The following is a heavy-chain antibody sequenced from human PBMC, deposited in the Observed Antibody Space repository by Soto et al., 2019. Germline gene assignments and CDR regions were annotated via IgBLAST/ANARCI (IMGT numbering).Heavy chain of an antibody. CDR3: ARDRGSSSSHYFDY. CDR1: GGSISSYY. Sequence: SETLSLTCTVSGGSISSYYWSWIRQPAGKGLEWIGRIYTSGSTNYNPSLKSRVTMSVDTSKNQFSLKLSSVTAADTAVYYCARDRGSSSSHYFDYWGQGTLVTVPQ. J-gene: IGHJ4*02. V-gene: IGHV4-4*07. D-gene: IGHD6-6*01. CDR2: IYTSGST.